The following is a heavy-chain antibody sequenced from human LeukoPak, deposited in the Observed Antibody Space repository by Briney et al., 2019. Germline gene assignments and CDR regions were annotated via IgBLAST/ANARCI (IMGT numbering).Heavy chain of an antibody. CDR1: GFTFSSYG. CDR2: IWYDGINK. V-gene: IGHV3-33*01. Sequence: GGSLRLSCAASGFTFSSYGMHWVRKAPGKGLEGVTVIWYDGINKYYADSVKGRFTISRGNSKNTLYLQMNSLRAEDTAVYYCARDRELGYSYGTYYYYGMDVWGQGTTVTVSS. D-gene: IGHD5-18*01. J-gene: IGHJ6*02. CDR3: ARDRELGYSYGTYYYYGMDV.